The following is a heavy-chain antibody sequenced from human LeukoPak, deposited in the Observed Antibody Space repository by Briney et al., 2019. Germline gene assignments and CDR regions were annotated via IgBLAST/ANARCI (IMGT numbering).Heavy chain of an antibody. D-gene: IGHD6-19*01. J-gene: IGHJ6*02. CDR2: ISWNSGSI. Sequence: GGSLSLSCAASGFTFDDYAMHWVRQAPGKGLEWVSGISWNSGSIGYADSVKGRFTISRDNAKNSLYLQMNSLRAEDTALYYCAKDPIASSCWRDYYYYYGMDVWGQGTTVTVSS. V-gene: IGHV3-9*01. CDR1: GFTFDDYA. CDR3: AKDPIASSCWRDYYYYYGMDV.